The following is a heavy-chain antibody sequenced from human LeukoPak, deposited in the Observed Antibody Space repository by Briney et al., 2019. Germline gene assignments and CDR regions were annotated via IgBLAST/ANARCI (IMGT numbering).Heavy chain of an antibody. J-gene: IGHJ5*02. CDR3: ARADRLHGGPYLIGP. CDR1: GYSFTDYY. CDR2: INPNSGGT. V-gene: IGHV1-2*02. Sequence: ASVKVSCKTSGYSFTDYYMHWVRQAPGQGLEWMGWINPNSGGTSSAQKFQGRVTMTRDTSITTVYMEVRWLTSDDAAIYYCARADRLHGGPYLIGPWGLGTLVTVSS. D-gene: IGHD2-21*01.